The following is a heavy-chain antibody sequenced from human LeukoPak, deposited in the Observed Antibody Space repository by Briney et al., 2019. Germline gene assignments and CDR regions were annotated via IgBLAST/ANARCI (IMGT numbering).Heavy chain of an antibody. Sequence: GGSQRLSCVASGFTFSSYTMSWVRQAPGKGLEWVSTITTSDGNTYYADSVKGRFTVSRDNSKNTLYLQMNSLRAEDTAVYYCAKDGGLWVSAHWGDSWGRGTLVTVSS. CDR1: GFTFSSYT. V-gene: IGHV3-23*01. D-gene: IGHD7-27*01. J-gene: IGHJ4*02. CDR3: AKDGGLWVSAHWGDS. CDR2: ITTSDGNT.